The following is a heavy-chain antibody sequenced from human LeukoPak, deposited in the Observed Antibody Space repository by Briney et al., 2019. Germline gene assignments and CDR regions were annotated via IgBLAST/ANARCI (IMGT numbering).Heavy chain of an antibody. V-gene: IGHV4-59*01. CDR1: GGSITRYY. D-gene: IGHD1-26*01. CDR2: IYYSGST. CDR3: AGDPSGSYFNWFDP. Sequence: SETLSLTCTVSGGSITRYYWSWIRQPPGKGLEWIGYIYYSGSTNYNPSLKSRVTISVDTSKNKFSLKLSSVTAADTAVYYCAGDPSGSYFNWFDPWGQGTLVTVSS. J-gene: IGHJ5*02.